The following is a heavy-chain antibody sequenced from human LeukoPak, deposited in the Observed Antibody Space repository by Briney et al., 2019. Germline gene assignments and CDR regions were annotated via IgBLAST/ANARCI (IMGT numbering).Heavy chain of an antibody. J-gene: IGHJ6*03. CDR1: GFTFSGSA. D-gene: IGHD2-2*01. V-gene: IGHV3-73*01. CDR3: TSDLGYCSSTSCFDYYYYYMDV. CDR2: IRSKANSYAT. Sequence: GSLRLSCAASGFTFSGSAMHWVRQASGKGLEWVGRIRSKANSYATAYAASVKGRFTISRDDSKNTAYLQMNSLKTEDTAVYYCTSDLGYCSSTSCFDYYYYYMDVWGKGTTVTVSS.